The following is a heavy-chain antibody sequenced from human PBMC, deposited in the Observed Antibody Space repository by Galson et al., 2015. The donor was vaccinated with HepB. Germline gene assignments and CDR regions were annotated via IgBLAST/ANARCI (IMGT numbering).Heavy chain of an antibody. CDR3: ARVSPDYYDRSNYRDAFDI. V-gene: IGHV1-3*01. D-gene: IGHD3-22*01. J-gene: IGHJ3*02. CDR1: EYTLVHSG. CDR2: HNAGNGKT. Sequence: SVQDCHQAAEYTLVHSGIHRVGQGPGQRVEWMGWHNAGNGKTKCSQKFEGGVTITRDTSARTVYMELSSLRSEDTAVYYCARVSPDYYDRSNYRDAFDIWGQGIKVTVSS.